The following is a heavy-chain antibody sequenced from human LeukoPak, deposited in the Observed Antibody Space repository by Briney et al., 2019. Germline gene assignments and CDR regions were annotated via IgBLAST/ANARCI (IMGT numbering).Heavy chain of an antibody. Sequence: SETLSLTCAVSGGSFSTSYYWNWIRQPPGKGLEWIGYFYSGSTNYNPSLKSRVTISVDTSKFSLMLNSVTAADTAVYYCARLSYDSSGYYFFDFWGLGTLVTVSS. CDR1: GGSFSTSYY. V-gene: IGHV4-59*01. CDR2: FYSGST. D-gene: IGHD3-22*01. CDR3: ARLSYDSSGYYFFDF. J-gene: IGHJ4*02.